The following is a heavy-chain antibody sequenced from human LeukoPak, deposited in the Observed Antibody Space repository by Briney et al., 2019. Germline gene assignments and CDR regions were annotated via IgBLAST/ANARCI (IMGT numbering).Heavy chain of an antibody. Sequence: GGSLRLSCAASGFTFSSYSMNWVRQAPGKGLEWVSYISSSSSTIYYAGSVKGRFTISRDNAKNSLYLQMNSLRAEDTAVYYCARAGADYGDYPYYYYMDVWGKGTTVTVSS. V-gene: IGHV3-48*04. D-gene: IGHD4-17*01. CDR2: ISSSSSTI. J-gene: IGHJ6*03. CDR3: ARAGADYGDYPYYYYMDV. CDR1: GFTFSSYS.